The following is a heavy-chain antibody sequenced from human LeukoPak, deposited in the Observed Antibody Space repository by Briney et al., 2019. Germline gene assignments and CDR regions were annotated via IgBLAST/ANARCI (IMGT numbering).Heavy chain of an antibody. CDR2: ISAYNGNT. CDR3: ARGGMDTAMVANFDY. Sequence: VASVKVSCKASGYTFTSYGISWVRQAPGQGLEWMGWISAYNGNTNYAQKLQGRVTMTTDTSTSTAYMELRSLRSDDTAVYYCARGGMDTAMVANFDYWGQGTLVTVSS. J-gene: IGHJ4*02. CDR1: GYTFTSYG. V-gene: IGHV1-18*01. D-gene: IGHD5-18*01.